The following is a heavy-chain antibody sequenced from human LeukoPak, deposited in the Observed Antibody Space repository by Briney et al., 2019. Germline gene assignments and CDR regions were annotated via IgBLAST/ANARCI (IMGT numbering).Heavy chain of an antibody. CDR3: ARIRHGIAAAGTYYYYYMDV. CDR2: IKEDGSEK. CDR1: GFTFRSYW. J-gene: IGHJ6*03. D-gene: IGHD6-13*01. V-gene: IGHV3-7*01. Sequence: GGSLRLSCAASGFTFRSYWMSWVRQAPGKGLEWVANIKEDGSEKYFVDSVKGRFTISRDNAKNSLYLQMNSLRAEDTAVYYCARIRHGIAAAGTYYYYYMDVWGKGTTVTVSS.